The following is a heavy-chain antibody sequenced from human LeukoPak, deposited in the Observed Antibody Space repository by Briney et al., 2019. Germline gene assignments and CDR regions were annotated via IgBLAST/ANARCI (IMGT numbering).Heavy chain of an antibody. J-gene: IGHJ4*02. CDR1: GFTFSSYG. V-gene: IGHV3-30*02. Sequence: GGSLRLSCAASGFTFSSYGMHWVRQAPGKGLEWVAFIRSDGNYKYYADSVKGRFTISRDNSKNTLYVQMNSLRAEDTAVYYCAKQFLWFGELSHFDYWGQGTLVTVSS. CDR3: AKQFLWFGELSHFDY. CDR2: IRSDGNYK. D-gene: IGHD3-10*01.